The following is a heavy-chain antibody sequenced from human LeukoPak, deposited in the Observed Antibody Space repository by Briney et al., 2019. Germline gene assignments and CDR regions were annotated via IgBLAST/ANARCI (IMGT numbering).Heavy chain of an antibody. J-gene: IGHJ4*02. V-gene: IGHV1-2*02. CDR2: INPNSGGT. CDR1: GYTFTGYY. D-gene: IGHD3-22*01. Sequence: ASVKVSCKASGYTFTGYYMHWVRQAPGQGLEWMGWINPNSGGTNYAQKFQGRVTMTRDTSISTAYMELSRLRSDDTAAYYCARESGTYYYDSSGYYYLDYWGQGTLVTVSS. CDR3: ARESGTYYYDSSGYYYLDY.